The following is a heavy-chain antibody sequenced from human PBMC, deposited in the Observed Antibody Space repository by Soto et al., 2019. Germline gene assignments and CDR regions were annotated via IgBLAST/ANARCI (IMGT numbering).Heavy chain of an antibody. D-gene: IGHD1-1*01. J-gene: IGHJ4*02. CDR1: GGSMRDYY. CDR2: IYYSGNT. V-gene: IGHV4-59*01. CDR3: ARQLGLWQPLDY. Sequence: QVQLQESGPRLVKPSETLSLTCSVSGGSMRDYYWSWIRQSPGKGPEWIGYIYYSGNTNYNPSLKSRVTISVDMPKSLFSLKLTSVTAADTAVYYCARQLGLWQPLDYWGRGTLVTVSS.